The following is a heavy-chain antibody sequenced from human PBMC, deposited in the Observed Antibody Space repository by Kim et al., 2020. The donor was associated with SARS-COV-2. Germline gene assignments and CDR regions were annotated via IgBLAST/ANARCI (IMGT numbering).Heavy chain of an antibody. D-gene: IGHD2-21*02. J-gene: IGHJ2*01. Sequence: SETLSLTCTVSGGSISSSSYYWGWIRQPPGKGLEWIGSIYYRGSTYYKPSLKSRVTISVDTSKNQFSLKLSSVTAADTAVYYCARRAYCSGDCFFYCYFDLWGHGTQVTVSS. CDR2: IYYRGST. V-gene: IGHV4-39*01. CDR1: GGSISSSSYY. CDR3: ARRAYCSGDCFFYCYFDL.